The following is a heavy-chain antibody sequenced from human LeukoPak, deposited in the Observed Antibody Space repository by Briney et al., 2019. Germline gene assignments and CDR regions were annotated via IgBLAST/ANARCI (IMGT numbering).Heavy chain of an antibody. CDR3: ARENYDFWSGLTYYYYMDV. Sequence: PSETLSLTSTVSGGSISSGSYYWSWIRQPAGKGLEWIGHIYTSGSTNYNPSLKSRVTISVDTSKNHFSLKLSSVTAADTAVYYCARENYDFWSGLTYYYYMDVWGKGTTVTVSS. J-gene: IGHJ6*03. CDR2: IYTSGST. CDR1: GGSISSGSYY. V-gene: IGHV4-61*09. D-gene: IGHD3-3*01.